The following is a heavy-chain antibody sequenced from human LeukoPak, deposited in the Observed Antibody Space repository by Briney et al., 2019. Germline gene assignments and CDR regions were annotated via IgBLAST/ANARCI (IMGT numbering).Heavy chain of an antibody. J-gene: IGHJ6*03. CDR2: INPNSGGT. CDR1: GYTFTGYY. D-gene: IGHD7-27*01. CDR3: AREHKLGGDYYYYYMDV. V-gene: IGHV1-2*02. Sequence: ASVKVSCKASGYTFTGYYMHWVRQAPGQGLEWMGWINPNSGGTNYAQKFQGRVTMTRDTSISTAYMELSRLRSDDTAVYYCAREHKLGGDYYYYYMDVWGKGTTVTVSS.